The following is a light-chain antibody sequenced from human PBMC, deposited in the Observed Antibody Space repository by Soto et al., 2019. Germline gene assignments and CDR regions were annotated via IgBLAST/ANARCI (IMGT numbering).Light chain of an antibody. CDR3: QQHNDYTAVT. CDR2: AAS. CDR1: QSISSY. V-gene: IGKV1-39*01. Sequence: DIQMTQSPSSLSASVGDRVTITCRASQSISSYLNWYQQKPGKAPKLLIYAASSLQSGVPSRFSGSGSGTDFTLTISSLQPEDFATYYCQQHNDYTAVTFGQGTNLEIK. J-gene: IGKJ2*01.